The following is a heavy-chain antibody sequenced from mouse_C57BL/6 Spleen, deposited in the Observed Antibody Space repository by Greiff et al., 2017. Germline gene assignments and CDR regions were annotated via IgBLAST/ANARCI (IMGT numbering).Heavy chain of an antibody. CDR1: GYTFTNYW. V-gene: IGHV1-63*01. CDR3: ARFTTNYFDY. J-gene: IGHJ2*01. D-gene: IGHD1-1*01. CDR2: IYPGGGYT. Sequence: VQLQESGAELVRPGTSVKMSCKASGYTFTNYWIGWAKQRPGHGLEWIGDIYPGGGYTNYNEKFKGKATLTADKSSSTAYMQFSSLTSEDSAIYYCARFTTNYFDYWGQGTTLTVSS.